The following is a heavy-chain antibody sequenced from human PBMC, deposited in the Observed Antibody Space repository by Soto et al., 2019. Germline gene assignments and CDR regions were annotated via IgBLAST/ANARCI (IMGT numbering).Heavy chain of an antibody. CDR2: ISGSGGST. D-gene: IGHD3-16*02. Sequence: PGGSLRLSCAASGFTFSSYAMSWVRQAPGKGLEWVSAISGSGGSTYYADSVKGRFTISRDNSKNTLYLQMNSLRAEDTAVYYCAKDVLDYEYIWGSYRYDTGLDYWGQGTLVTVSS. V-gene: IGHV3-23*01. CDR1: GFTFSSYA. CDR3: AKDVLDYEYIWGSYRYDTGLDY. J-gene: IGHJ4*02.